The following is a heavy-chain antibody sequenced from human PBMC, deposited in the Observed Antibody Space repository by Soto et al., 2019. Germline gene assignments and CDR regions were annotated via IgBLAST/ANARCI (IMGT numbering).Heavy chain of an antibody. CDR1: GGSFSGYY. J-gene: IGHJ5*02. D-gene: IGHD4-17*01. Sequence: QVQLQQWGAGLLKPSETLSLTCAVYGGSFSGYYWSWIRQPPGKGLAWLGELNHSGSTNYNPSLKSRVTISVDTSKNQFSLKLSSVTAADTAVYYCARLPETETFGDYGGARVHWFDPWGQGTLVTVSS. V-gene: IGHV4-34*01. CDR2: LNHSGST. CDR3: ARLPETETFGDYGGARVHWFDP.